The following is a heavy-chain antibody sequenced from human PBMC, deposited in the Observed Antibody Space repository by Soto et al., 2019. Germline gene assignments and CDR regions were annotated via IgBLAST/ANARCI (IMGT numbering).Heavy chain of an antibody. CDR3: ARWGRPGGLEF. CDR2: TSYDGSNA. J-gene: IGHJ4*02. CDR1: GFTFRSFV. Sequence: QVQLVEPGGGVVQPGTSLRLSCVGSGFTFRSFVIHWVRQAPGKGLEWVALTSYDGSNAYYGDSVKGRFTISRDNSKHTVDLQRDSLRVEDTALYYCARWGRPGGLEFWGQGTLVSVSS. D-gene: IGHD3-16*01. V-gene: IGHV3-30*03.